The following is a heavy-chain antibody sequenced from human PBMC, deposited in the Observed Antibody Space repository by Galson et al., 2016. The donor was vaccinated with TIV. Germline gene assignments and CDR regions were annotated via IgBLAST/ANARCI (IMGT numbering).Heavy chain of an antibody. CDR2: MNPNSGNT. Sequence: KASGYTFTGYDINWVRQATGQGLEWMGWMNPNSGNTGYAQKFRGRVTMTRNTSVRTAYMELSSLRSEDTAVYYCARSGDYGDYWGQGTLVTVSS. J-gene: IGHJ4*02. D-gene: IGHD4-17*01. V-gene: IGHV1-8*02. CDR3: ARSGDYGDY. CDR1: GYTFTGYD.